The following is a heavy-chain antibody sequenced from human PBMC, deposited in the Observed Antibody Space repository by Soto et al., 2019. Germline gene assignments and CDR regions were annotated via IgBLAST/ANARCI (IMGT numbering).Heavy chain of an antibody. CDR2: LYYDGSI. J-gene: IGHJ3*01. Sequence: SETLSLTCTGSGGSIRSNSYYWLWIRQPQGKGLEWMGSLYYDGSIHYNPSLKSRVTISGDTSKIQFSLKMSSVTAADTAVYYCARNYYDGSGYYFWGQGTMVT. V-gene: IGHV4-39*01. CDR1: GGSIRSNSYY. CDR3: ARNYYDGSGYYF. D-gene: IGHD3-22*01.